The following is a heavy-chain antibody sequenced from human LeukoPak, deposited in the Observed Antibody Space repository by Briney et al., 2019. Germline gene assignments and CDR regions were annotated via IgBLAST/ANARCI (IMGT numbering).Heavy chain of an antibody. CDR1: GYTFTDYY. CDR2: MNPNSGNT. D-gene: IGHD4-23*01. J-gene: IGHJ3*02. Sequence: GASVKVSCKASGYTFTDYYMHWMRQAPGQGLEWMGWMNPNSGNTGYAQKFQGRVTMTRNTSISTAYMELSSLRSEDTAVYYCARAMRWLLTDAFDIWGQGTMVTVSS. CDR3: ARAMRWLLTDAFDI. V-gene: IGHV1-8*02.